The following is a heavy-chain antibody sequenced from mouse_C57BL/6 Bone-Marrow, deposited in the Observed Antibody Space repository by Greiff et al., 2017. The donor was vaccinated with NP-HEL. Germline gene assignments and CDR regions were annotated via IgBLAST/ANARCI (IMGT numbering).Heavy chain of an antibody. CDR1: GYAFTNYL. CDR2: INPGSGGT. CDR3: AREPHYYGSSYYFDY. J-gene: IGHJ2*01. D-gene: IGHD1-1*01. V-gene: IGHV1-54*01. Sequence: QVQLQQSGAELVRPGTSVKVSCKASGYAFTNYLIEWVKQRPGQGLEWIGVINPGSGGTNYNEKFKGKATLTADKSSSNAYMQLSSLTSEDSAVYFCAREPHYYGSSYYFDYWGQGTTLTVSS.